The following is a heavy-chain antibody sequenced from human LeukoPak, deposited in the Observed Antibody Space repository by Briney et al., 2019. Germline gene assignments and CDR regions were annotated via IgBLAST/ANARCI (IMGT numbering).Heavy chain of an antibody. Sequence: GGSLRLSCAASGFTFSNYSMSWVRQAPGKGLEWVSVIYSGGGTYYADSVRGRFTISRDNSKNTLYLQLNSLRAEDTAVYYCARYPYSTSSWSDPWGQGTLVTVSS. J-gene: IGHJ5*02. CDR2: IYSGGGT. CDR1: GFTFSNYS. V-gene: IGHV3-66*01. CDR3: ARYPYSTSSWSDP. D-gene: IGHD6-6*01.